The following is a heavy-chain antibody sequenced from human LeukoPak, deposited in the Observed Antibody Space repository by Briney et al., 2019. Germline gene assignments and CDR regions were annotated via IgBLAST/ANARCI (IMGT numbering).Heavy chain of an antibody. D-gene: IGHD3-22*01. CDR2: INPSGGST. V-gene: IGHV1-46*01. Sequence: ASVKVSCKASGYTFTSYYMHWVQQAPGQGLEWMGIINPSGGSTSYAQKFQGRVTMTRDMSTSTVYMELSSLRSEDTAVYYCARDKASGDSSGYYAPFDYWGQGTLVTVSS. CDR1: GYTFTSYY. J-gene: IGHJ4*02. CDR3: ARDKASGDSSGYYAPFDY.